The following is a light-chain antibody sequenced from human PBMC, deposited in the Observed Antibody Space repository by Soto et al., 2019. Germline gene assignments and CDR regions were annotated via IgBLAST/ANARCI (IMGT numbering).Light chain of an antibody. CDR2: EGS. J-gene: IGLJ2*01. CDR3: CSYAGSSTVV. CDR1: SSDVGSYNL. V-gene: IGLV2-23*01. Sequence: QSVLTQPASVSGSPGQSITISCTGTSSDVGSYNLVSWYQQHPGKAPKLMIYEGSKWPSGVSNRFSGSKSGNTASLTISGLQAEDEADYYCCSYAGSSTVVFGGGTKLTV.